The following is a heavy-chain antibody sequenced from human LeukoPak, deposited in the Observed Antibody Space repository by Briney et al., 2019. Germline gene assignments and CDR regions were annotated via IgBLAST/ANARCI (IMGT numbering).Heavy chain of an antibody. CDR1: GGTFSSYA. CDR3: ARDTKQYDVLTEALDY. J-gene: IGHJ4*02. Sequence: ASVKVSCKASGGTFSSYAISWVRQAPGQGLEWMGGIIPIFGTANYAQKFQGRVTITADKSTSTAYMELSSLRSDDTAIYYCARDTKQYDVLTEALDYWGQGTLVTVSS. V-gene: IGHV1-69*06. CDR2: IIPIFGTA. D-gene: IGHD3-9*01.